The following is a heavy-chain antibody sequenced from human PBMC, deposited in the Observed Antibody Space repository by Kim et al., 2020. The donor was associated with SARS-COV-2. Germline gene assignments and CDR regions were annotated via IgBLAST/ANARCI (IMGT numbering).Heavy chain of an antibody. Sequence: SQTLSLTCAISGDSVSNNRAAWNWIRQSPSRGLEWLGRTYYTSKWNNDYATSVKSRITISPDTSKNQFSLQLNSVTPEDTAMYYCARGYFSNYAYWGQGTLVTLPS. J-gene: IGHJ4*02. CDR3: ARGYFSNYAY. CDR1: GDSVSNNRAA. V-gene: IGHV6-1*01. D-gene: IGHD4-4*01. CDR2: TYYTSKWNN.